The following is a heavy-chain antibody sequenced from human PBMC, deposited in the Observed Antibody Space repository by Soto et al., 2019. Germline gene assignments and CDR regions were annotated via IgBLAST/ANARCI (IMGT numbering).Heavy chain of an antibody. CDR3: ARGASYYDRRRANWFDP. D-gene: IGHD3-22*01. Sequence: GGSLRLSCAASGFTFSSYSMNWVRQAPGKGLEWVSSISSSSSYIYYADSVKGRFTISRDNAKNSLYLQMNSLRAEDTAVYYCARGASYYDRRRANWFDPWGQGTLVTVSS. CDR2: ISSSSSYI. CDR1: GFTFSSYS. V-gene: IGHV3-21*01. J-gene: IGHJ5*02.